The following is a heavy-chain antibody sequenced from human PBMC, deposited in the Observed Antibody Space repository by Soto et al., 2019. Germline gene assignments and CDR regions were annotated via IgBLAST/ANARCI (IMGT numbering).Heavy chain of an antibody. CDR3: ASDKVGVVDY. V-gene: IGHV1-8*01. CDR1: GYTFTSYD. D-gene: IGHD5-12*01. Sequence: QVQLVQSGAEVKKPGASVKVSCKASGYTFTSYDIHWVRQATGQGLTWMGWMNPNSGNTGYAQKFQGIVTITSSTAISTAYMNLSIFRSEDTAVYYWASDKVGVVDYWGQGTLVTVSS. J-gene: IGHJ4*02. CDR2: MNPNSGNT.